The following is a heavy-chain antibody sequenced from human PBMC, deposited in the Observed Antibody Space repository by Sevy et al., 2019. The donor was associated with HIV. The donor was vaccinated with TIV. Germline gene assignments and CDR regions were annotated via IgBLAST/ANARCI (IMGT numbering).Heavy chain of an antibody. V-gene: IGHV3-11*01. CDR3: ARGYDYVWGSYRNWFDP. CDR1: GFTFSDYY. J-gene: IGHJ5*02. CDR2: ISSSGSTI. Sequence: GGSLRLSCAASGFTFSDYYMSWIRQTPGKGLEWVSYISSSGSTIYYADSVKGRFTISRDNAKNSLYLQMNSLRAEDTAVYYCARGYDYVWGSYRNWFDPWGQGTLVTVSS. D-gene: IGHD3-16*02.